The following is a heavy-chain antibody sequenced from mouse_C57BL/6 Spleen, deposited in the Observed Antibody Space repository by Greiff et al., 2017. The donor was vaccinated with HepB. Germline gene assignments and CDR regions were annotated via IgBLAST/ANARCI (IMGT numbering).Heavy chain of an antibody. D-gene: IGHD1-1*01. Sequence: VQLQQPGAELVMPGASVKLSCKASGYTFTSYWMHWVKQRPGQGLEWIGEIDPSDSYTNYNQKFKGKSTLTVDKSSSTAYMQLSSLTSEDSAVYYCARSITTVVRYAMDYWGQGTSVTVSS. CDR3: ARSITTVVRYAMDY. CDR2: IDPSDSYT. CDR1: GYTFTSYW. J-gene: IGHJ4*01. V-gene: IGHV1-69*01.